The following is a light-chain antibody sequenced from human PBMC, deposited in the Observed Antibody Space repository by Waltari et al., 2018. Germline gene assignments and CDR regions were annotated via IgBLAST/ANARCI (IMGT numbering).Light chain of an antibody. J-gene: IGLJ3*02. Sequence: SLPIQPPSASGTPGQRVTIFCSGRLSNVGSNTVNWYQQLPGTAPKLLIYSNDQRPSGVPDRFSGSKSGTSASLAISGLQSEDEGDYYCATWDDSLNGGVFGGGTKLTVL. CDR1: LSNVGSNT. CDR2: SND. CDR3: ATWDDSLNGGV. V-gene: IGLV1-44*01.